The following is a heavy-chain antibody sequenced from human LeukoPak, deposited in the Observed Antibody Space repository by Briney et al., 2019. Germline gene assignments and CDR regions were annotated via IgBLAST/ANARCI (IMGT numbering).Heavy chain of an antibody. V-gene: IGHV3-64*02. CDR3: ARDLGGIGNY. J-gene: IGHJ4*02. D-gene: IGHD2-21*01. CDR1: GFTFSSYA. CDR2: ISSSGGST. Sequence: PGGSLRLSCAASGFTFSSYAMHWVRQAPGKGLEYVSAISSSGGSTYYADSVKGRFTISRDNSKNTLYLQMNSLRAEDTAVYYCARDLGGIGNYWGQGTLVTVSS.